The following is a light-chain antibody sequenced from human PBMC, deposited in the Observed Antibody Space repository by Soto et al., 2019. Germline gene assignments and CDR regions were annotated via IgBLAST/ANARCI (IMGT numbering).Light chain of an antibody. J-gene: IGKJ4*01. Sequence: DIQMTQSPSSVSASVGDRVTITCRASQDISNYLAWYQQKPGKAPNLLIYTASSLQSGVPSKFGGSGSGTDFTLTISSLPPEDVATYYFQQTNSGPLTFGGGTKVEIK. CDR2: TAS. CDR1: QDISNY. CDR3: QQTNSGPLT. V-gene: IGKV1-12*01.